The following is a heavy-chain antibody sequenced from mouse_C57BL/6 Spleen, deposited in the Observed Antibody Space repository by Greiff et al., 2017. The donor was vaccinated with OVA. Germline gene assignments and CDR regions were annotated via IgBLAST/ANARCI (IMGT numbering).Heavy chain of an antibody. J-gene: IGHJ3*01. Sequence: EVQLQQSGPELVKPGASVKISCKASGYTFTDYYMNWVKQSHGKSLEWIGDINPNNGGTSYNQKFKGKATLTVDKSSSTAYMELRSLTSEDSAVYYCARGTGPAWFAYWGQGTLVTVSA. CDR3: ARGTGPAWFAY. CDR1: GYTFTDYY. D-gene: IGHD4-1*01. V-gene: IGHV1-26*01. CDR2: INPNNGGT.